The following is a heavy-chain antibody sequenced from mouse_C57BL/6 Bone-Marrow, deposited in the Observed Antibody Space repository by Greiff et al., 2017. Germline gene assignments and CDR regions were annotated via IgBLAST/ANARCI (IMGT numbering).Heavy chain of an antibody. CDR3: ARGLYYGSSCRTWFAY. Sequence: QVQLQQSGAELARPGASVKLSCKASGYTFTSYGISWVKQRTGQGLEWIGEIYPRSGNTYYNEKFKGKDTLTADKSSRTAYMELRSLTSDDSAVYFCARGLYYGSSCRTWFAYWGQGTLVTVSA. V-gene: IGHV1-81*01. D-gene: IGHD1-1*01. CDR2: IYPRSGNT. J-gene: IGHJ3*01. CDR1: GYTFTSYG.